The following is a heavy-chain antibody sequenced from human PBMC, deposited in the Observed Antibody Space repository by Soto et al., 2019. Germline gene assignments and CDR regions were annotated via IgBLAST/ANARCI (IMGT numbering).Heavy chain of an antibody. CDR1: GYTFTSYG. CDR3: ARPFYYDFWSGYPGYYYGMDV. Sequence: GASVKVSCKASGYTFTSYGISWVRQAPGQGLEWMGWISAYNGNTNYAQKLQGRVTMTTDTSTSTAYMELRSLRSDDTAVYYCARPFYYDFWSGYPGYYYGMDVWGQGTTVTVSS. J-gene: IGHJ6*02. V-gene: IGHV1-18*01. D-gene: IGHD3-3*01. CDR2: ISAYNGNT.